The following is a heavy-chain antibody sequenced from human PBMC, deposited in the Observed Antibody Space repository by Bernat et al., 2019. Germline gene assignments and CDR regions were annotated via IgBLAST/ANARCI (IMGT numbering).Heavy chain of an antibody. V-gene: IGHV4-39*01. CDR1: GGSISSSSYY. D-gene: IGHD1-26*01. J-gene: IGHJ4*02. CDR3: ASGGNSGSRRFDY. Sequence: QLQLQESGPGLVKPSETLSLTCTVSGGSISSSSYYWGWIRQPPGKGLEWIGSIYYSGSTYYNPSLKSRVTISVDTSKNQFSLKLSSVTAADTAVYYCASGGNSGSRRFDYWGQGTLVTVSS. CDR2: IYYSGST.